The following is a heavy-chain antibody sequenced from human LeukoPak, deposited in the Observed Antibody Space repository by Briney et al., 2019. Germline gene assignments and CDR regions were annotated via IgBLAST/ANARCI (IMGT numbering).Heavy chain of an antibody. CDR2: ISSSSSYI. CDR3: ARESRRVCSSTSCYSDY. CDR1: GFTFSSYG. V-gene: IGHV3-21*01. Sequence: GGSLRLSCAASGFTFSSYGMHWVRQAPGKGLEWVSSISSSSSYIYYADSVKGRFTISRDNAKNSLYLQMNSLRAEDTAVYYCARESRRVCSSTSCYSDYWGQGTLVTVSS. J-gene: IGHJ4*02. D-gene: IGHD2-2*02.